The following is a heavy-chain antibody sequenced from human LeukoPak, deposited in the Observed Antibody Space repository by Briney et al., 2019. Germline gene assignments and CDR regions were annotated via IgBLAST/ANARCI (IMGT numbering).Heavy chain of an antibody. CDR2: ISASGGST. V-gene: IGHV3-23*01. Sequence: PGGSLRLSCAASGFTFSSNAMKWVRQAPGKGLEWVSAISASGGSTYYADSVKGRFTISRDNSKNTLYLQMHSLRAEDTAVYYCARANNFDYWGQGTLVTVSS. J-gene: IGHJ4*02. CDR3: ARANNFDY. D-gene: IGHD1-26*01. CDR1: GFTFSSNA.